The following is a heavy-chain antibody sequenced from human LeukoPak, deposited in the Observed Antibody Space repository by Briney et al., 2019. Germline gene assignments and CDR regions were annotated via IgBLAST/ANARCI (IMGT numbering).Heavy chain of an antibody. V-gene: IGHV3-23*01. D-gene: IGHD5-24*01. CDR2: IGAGGTFT. CDR3: ARRMATIYFDY. CDR1: GFTFSSYA. J-gene: IGHJ4*02. Sequence: PGGSLRLSCTASGFTFSSYAMNWVRQAPGKGLEWVSGIGAGGTFTYYADSVKGRFNISRDNSRNTLYLQMNSLRAEDTAVYYCARRMATIYFDYWGQGTLVTVSS.